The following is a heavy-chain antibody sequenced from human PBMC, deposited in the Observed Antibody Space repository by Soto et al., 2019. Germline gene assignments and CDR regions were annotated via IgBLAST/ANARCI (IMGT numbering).Heavy chain of an antibody. Sequence: VQLLESGPGLAKPSETFSLTCSVSGASVTSGTYYWNWIRRPPGQGLEWIGYIYYNGTTGYIPSIKSRVTIAMDTSKNQFSLRLASVTAADTAVYYCAAAVVGFYDSRRDNYFYGMDVWGPGTTVTVS. CDR2: IYYNGTT. D-gene: IGHD3-10*01. CDR1: GASVTSGTYY. CDR3: AAAVVGFYDSRRDNYFYGMDV. V-gene: IGHV4-61*01. J-gene: IGHJ6*02.